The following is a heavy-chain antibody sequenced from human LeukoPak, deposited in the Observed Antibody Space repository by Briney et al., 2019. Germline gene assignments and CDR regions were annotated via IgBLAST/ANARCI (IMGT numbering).Heavy chain of an antibody. CDR1: GFTFSSYA. D-gene: IGHD3-22*01. V-gene: IGHV3-23*01. CDR3: AKEAAPYYYDSSGYPYFDY. CDR2: ISGSGGST. J-gene: IGHJ4*02. Sequence: PGGSLRLSCAASGFTFSSYAMSWVRQAPGKGLEWVSAISGSGGSTYYADSVKGRFTISRDNSKNTLYLQMNSLRAEDTAVYYCAKEAAPYYYDSSGYPYFDYWGQGTLVTVSS.